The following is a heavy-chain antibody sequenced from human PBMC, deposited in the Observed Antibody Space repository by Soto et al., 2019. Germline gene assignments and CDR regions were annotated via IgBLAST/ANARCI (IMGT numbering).Heavy chain of an antibody. CDR1: GYTFTSYG. Sequence: QVQLVQSGAEVKKPGASVKVSCKASGYTFTSYGISWVRQAPGQGLEWMGWISAYNGNTNYAQTLQGRVTMTTDTSTSTAYMELRSLRSDDTAVYYCARARTGTTAYYYYGMDVWGQGTTVTVSS. J-gene: IGHJ6*02. V-gene: IGHV1-18*01. CDR3: ARARTGTTAYYYYGMDV. CDR2: ISAYNGNT. D-gene: IGHD1-1*01.